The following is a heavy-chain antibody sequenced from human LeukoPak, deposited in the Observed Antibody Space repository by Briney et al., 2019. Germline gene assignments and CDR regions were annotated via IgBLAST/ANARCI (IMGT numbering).Heavy chain of an antibody. CDR1: GFTFSSYA. V-gene: IGHV3-23*01. D-gene: IGHD6-19*01. CDR2: ISSGGST. CDR3: AKRSSGWYPGYFDY. J-gene: IGHJ4*02. Sequence: GGSLRLSCAASGFTFSSYAMSWVRQAPGKGLEWVSAISSGGSTYYADSVKGRFTISRDNSKNTLYLQMNSLRAEDTAVYYCAKRSSGWYPGYFDYWGQGTLVTVSS.